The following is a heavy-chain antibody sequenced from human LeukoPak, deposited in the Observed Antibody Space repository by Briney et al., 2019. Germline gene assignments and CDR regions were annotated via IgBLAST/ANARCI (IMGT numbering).Heavy chain of an antibody. V-gene: IGHV4-61*02. CDR3: ARGASPKDAVFFDY. J-gene: IGHJ4*02. CDR1: GVSITSGSYY. Sequence: SETLSLTCSVSGVSITSGSYYWGWIRQSAGKGLEWIGRVHSSGDIYHNAAFRSRAAVSGDASKDQFSLQLNSVTAADTAVYYCARGASPKDAVFFDYWGQGALITVSS. D-gene: IGHD3-16*01. CDR2: VHSSGDI.